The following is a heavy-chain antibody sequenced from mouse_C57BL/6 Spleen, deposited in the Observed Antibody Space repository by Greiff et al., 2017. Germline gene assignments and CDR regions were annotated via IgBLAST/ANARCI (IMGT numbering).Heavy chain of an antibody. J-gene: IGHJ1*03. CDR1: GYTFTDYN. Sequence: VQLQQSGPELVKPGASVKIPCKASGYTFTDYNMDWVKQSHGKSLEWIGDINPNNGGTIYNQKFKGKATLPEEQSSSTAYMELRSPTSEDTAVYYCARILYSNYPYSDVWGTGTTVTVSS. D-gene: IGHD2-5*01. V-gene: IGHV1-18*01. CDR2: INPNNGGT. CDR3: ARILYSNYPYSDV.